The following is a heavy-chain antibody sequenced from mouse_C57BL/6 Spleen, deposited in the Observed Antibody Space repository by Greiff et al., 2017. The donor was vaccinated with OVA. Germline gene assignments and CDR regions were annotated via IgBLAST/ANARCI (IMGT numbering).Heavy chain of an antibody. D-gene: IGHD1-1*01. J-gene: IGHJ4*01. Sequence: VMLVESGPGLVQPSQSLSITCTVSGFSLTSYGVHWVRQSPGKGLEWLGVIWRGGSTDYNAAFMSRLSITKDNSKSQVFFKMNSLQADDTAIYYCAKNENRSSWYAMDYWGQGTSVTVSS. CDR3: AKNENRSSWYAMDY. CDR2: IWRGGST. CDR1: GFSLTSYG. V-gene: IGHV2-5*01.